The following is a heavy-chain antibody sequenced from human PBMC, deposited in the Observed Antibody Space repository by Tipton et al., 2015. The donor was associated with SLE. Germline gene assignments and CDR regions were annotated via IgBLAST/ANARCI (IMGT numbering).Heavy chain of an antibody. CDR1: GFTFSDYY. Sequence: QLVQSGGGLVKPGGSLRLSCAASGFTFSDYYMSWIRQAPGKGLEWVAVIWYDGSNKYYADSVKGRFTISRDNSKNTLYLQMNSLRAEDTAVYYCARDPRRGLAVADNFDYWGQGTLVTVSS. V-gene: IGHV3-33*08. D-gene: IGHD6-19*01. J-gene: IGHJ4*02. CDR2: IWYDGSNK. CDR3: ARDPRRGLAVADNFDY.